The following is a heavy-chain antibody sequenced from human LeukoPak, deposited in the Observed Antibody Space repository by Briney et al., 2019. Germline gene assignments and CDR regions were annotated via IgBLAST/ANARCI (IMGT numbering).Heavy chain of an antibody. CDR2: ISSSSSYI. D-gene: IGHD3-9*01. CDR3: TRDLMDYDVSTGLHHYYMDV. J-gene: IGHJ6*02. V-gene: IGHV3-21*01. Sequence: GGSLRLSCAASGFTFSSYSMNWVRQAPGKGLEWVSSISSSSSYIYYADSVKGRFTISRDNAKNSLYLQMNSLRAEDTAVYYCTRDLMDYDVSTGLHHYYMDVWGQGTTVTVSS. CDR1: GFTFSSYS.